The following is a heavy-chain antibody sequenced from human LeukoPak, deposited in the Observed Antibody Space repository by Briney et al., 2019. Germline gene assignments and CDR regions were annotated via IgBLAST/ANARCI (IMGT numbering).Heavy chain of an antibody. D-gene: IGHD2-21*01. CDR2: IGTAGDT. CDR1: GFTFSSYD. V-gene: IGHV3-13*01. J-gene: IGHJ3*02. Sequence: GGSLRLSCAASGFTFSSYDMHWVRQATGKGLEWVSAIGTAGDTYYPGSVKGRFTISRENAKNSLYLQMNSLRAGDTAVYYCARGNVVVDNAFDIWGQGQWSPSLQ. CDR3: ARGNVVVDNAFDI.